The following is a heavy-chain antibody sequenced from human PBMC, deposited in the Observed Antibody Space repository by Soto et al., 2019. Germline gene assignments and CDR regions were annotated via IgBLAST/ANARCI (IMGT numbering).Heavy chain of an antibody. D-gene: IGHD3-10*01. CDR1: GGTSISYY. CDR3: ARYDSGPTDY. J-gene: IGHJ4*02. V-gene: IGHV4-59*08. CDR2: IYYTGST. Sequence: SETHSLTSTVSGGTSISYYWSWIRQPPGKGLEWIGYIYYTGSTNYNPSLKSRVTISVDTSKNQFFLKLSSVSATDTAVYYCARYDSGPTDYWGQGMLVTVSS.